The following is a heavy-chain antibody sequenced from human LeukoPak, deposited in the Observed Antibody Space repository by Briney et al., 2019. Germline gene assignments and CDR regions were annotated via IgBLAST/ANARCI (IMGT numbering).Heavy chain of an antibody. Sequence: PSETLSLTCSVSGGSINSNSHQWDWIRQAPGKSPECIGNVYYSGTSSYNPSLRSRVTISVDTSKNQFSLRLSSVTAADTAVYYCARRGDILTDYAFDYWGQGTLVSVSS. V-gene: IGHV4-39*01. CDR1: GGSINSNSHQ. CDR3: ARRGDILTDYAFDY. J-gene: IGHJ4*02. D-gene: IGHD3-9*01. CDR2: VYYSGTS.